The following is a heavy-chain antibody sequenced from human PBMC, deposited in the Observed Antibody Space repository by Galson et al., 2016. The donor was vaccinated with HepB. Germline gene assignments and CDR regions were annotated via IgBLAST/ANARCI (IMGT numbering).Heavy chain of an antibody. CDR2: ISWDAGTT. CDR1: GFSFQNYA. CDR3: VKVGSAIAVTGYFDN. V-gene: IGHV3-43D*03. D-gene: IGHD6-19*01. J-gene: IGHJ4*02. Sequence: SLRLSCAASGFSFQNYAMHWVRQAPGKGLEWVSLISWDAGTTYYVDSVKGRFTISRDSTKNSLYLQMNSLRPEDTAIYYCVKVGSAIAVTGYFDNWGQGTPVTVSS.